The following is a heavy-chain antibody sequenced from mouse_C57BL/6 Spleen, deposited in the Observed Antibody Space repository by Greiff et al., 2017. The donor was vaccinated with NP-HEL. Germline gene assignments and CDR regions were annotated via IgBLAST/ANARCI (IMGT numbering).Heavy chain of an antibody. CDR3: TRRCFYAMDY. CDR1: GYTFTDYE. Sequence: VQLQQSGAELVRPGASVTLSCKASGYTFTDYEMHWVKPTPVHGLEWIGAIDPETGGTAYNQKFKGKAILTADKSSSTAYMELRSLTSEDSAVYYCTRRCFYAMDYWGQGTSVTVSS. CDR2: IDPETGGT. V-gene: IGHV1-15*01. J-gene: IGHJ4*01.